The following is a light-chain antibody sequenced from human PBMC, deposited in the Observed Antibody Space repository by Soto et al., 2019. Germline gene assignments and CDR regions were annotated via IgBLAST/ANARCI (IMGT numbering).Light chain of an antibody. J-gene: IGKJ1*01. CDR3: QQYYTSPWT. CDR1: QGISSY. CDR2: ATS. V-gene: IGKV1-8*01. Sequence: AIRMTQSPSSLSASTGDRVTITCRASQGISSYLAWFQQKPGRPPKLLMSATSTLQSDVPSRFSGSGSGTDFTLTSGCVQSEDLATYYCQQYYTSPWTFGQGTKVEIK.